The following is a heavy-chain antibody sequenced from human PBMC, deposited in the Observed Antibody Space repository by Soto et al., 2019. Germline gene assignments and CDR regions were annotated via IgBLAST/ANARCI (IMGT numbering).Heavy chain of an antibody. J-gene: IGHJ4*02. Sequence: GGSLRLSCAASGFTFSSYGMHWVRQAPGKGLEWVAVIWYDGSNKYYADSVKGRFTISRDNSKNTLYLQMNSLRAEDTAVYYCARDLDYYDSSGYLFDYWGQGTLVTVSS. CDR3: ARDLDYYDSSGYLFDY. D-gene: IGHD3-22*01. CDR1: GFTFSSYG. CDR2: IWYDGSNK. V-gene: IGHV3-33*01.